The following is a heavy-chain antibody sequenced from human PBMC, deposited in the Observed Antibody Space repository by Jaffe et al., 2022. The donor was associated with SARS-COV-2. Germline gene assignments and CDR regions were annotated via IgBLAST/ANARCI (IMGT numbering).Heavy chain of an antibody. Sequence: QVQLQESGPGLVKPSETLSLTCTVSGGSISSYYWSWIRQPPGRGLEWIGSVYYSGSTSYSPSLKSRVSISVDTSKNQFSLRLSSVTAADTAVYYCARGRHTGYSSNWYPYYFDYWGQGTLVTVSS. CDR3: ARGRHTGYSSNWYPYYFDY. CDR1: GGSISSYY. J-gene: IGHJ4*02. D-gene: IGHD6-13*01. V-gene: IGHV4-59*01. CDR2: VYYSGST.